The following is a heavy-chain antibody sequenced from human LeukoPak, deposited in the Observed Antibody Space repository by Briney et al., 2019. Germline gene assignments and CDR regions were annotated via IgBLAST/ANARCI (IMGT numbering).Heavy chain of an antibody. CDR1: GFTFDDYA. V-gene: IGHV3-43D*03. CDR2: ISWDGGST. J-gene: IGHJ4*02. Sequence: QTGGSLRLSCAASGFTFDDYAMHWVRQAPGKGLEWVSLISWDGGSTYYADSVKGRFTISRDNSKNSLYLQMNSLRAEDTALYYCAKESKDPPRGGNYFDYWGQGTLVTVSS. D-gene: IGHD3-16*01. CDR3: AKESKDPPRGGNYFDY.